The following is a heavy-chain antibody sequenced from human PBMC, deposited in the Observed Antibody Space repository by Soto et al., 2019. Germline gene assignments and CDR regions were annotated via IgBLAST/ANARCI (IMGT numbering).Heavy chain of an antibody. CDR1: GFTFSDYW. D-gene: IGHD2-15*01. V-gene: IGHV3-74*01. CDR3: AKKDGEGY. Sequence: EVQLVESGGGLVQPGGSLRLSCAASGFTFSDYWMHWVRHAPGKGLVWVSRINSDGSSTRYADSVKGRFTISRDNAKNTLYLQMNSLIAEDTAVYYCAKKDGEGYWGQGTLVTVSS. CDR2: INSDGSST. J-gene: IGHJ4*02.